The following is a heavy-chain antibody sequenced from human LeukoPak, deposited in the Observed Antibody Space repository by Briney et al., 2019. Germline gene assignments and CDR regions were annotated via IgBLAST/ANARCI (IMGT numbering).Heavy chain of an antibody. CDR1: GFTFDDYA. D-gene: IGHD2-21*01. J-gene: IGHJ3*02. V-gene: IGHV3-9*01. CDR3: AKDISYSAAFDI. CDR2: ISWISGSI. Sequence: GGSLRLSCAASGFTFDDYAMHWVRQAPGKGLEWVSGISWISGSIGYADSAKGRFTISRDNAKNSLYLQMNSLRAEDTALYYCAKDISYSAAFDIWGQGTMVTVSS.